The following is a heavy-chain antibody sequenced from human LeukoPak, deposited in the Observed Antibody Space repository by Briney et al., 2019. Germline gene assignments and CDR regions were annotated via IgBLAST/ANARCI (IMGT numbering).Heavy chain of an antibody. Sequence: ASVKVSCMASGYSFTSYDINWVRQATGQGLEWMGWMYPNSGKTGYAQKFQGRVTMTRNTSISTAYMELSSLRSEDTAVYYCARATDYDFWSGYYPQAYNLFDPWGEGTLVTVSS. CDR2: MYPNSGKT. V-gene: IGHV1-8*01. D-gene: IGHD3-3*01. CDR3: ARATDYDFWSGYYPQAYNLFDP. J-gene: IGHJ5*02. CDR1: GYSFTSYD.